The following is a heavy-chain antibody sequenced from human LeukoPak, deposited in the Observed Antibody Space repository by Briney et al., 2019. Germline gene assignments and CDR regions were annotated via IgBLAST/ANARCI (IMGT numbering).Heavy chain of an antibody. J-gene: IGHJ4*02. Sequence: GASVKVSCKASGGTFSSYAISWVRQAPGQGLEWMGRIIPIFGIANYAQKFQGRVTITADKSTSTAYMELSSLRSEDTAVYYCARDSAQERSGEQKPFDYWGQGTLVTVSS. V-gene: IGHV1-69*04. D-gene: IGHD3-10*01. CDR1: GGTFSSYA. CDR2: IIPIFGIA. CDR3: ARDSAQERSGEQKPFDY.